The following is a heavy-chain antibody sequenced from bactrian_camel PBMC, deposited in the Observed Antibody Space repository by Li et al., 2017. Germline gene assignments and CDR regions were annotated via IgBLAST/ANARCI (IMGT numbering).Heavy chain of an antibody. Sequence: VQLVESGGGSVEAGGSLNLSCEASRYVYCMAWFRQTPGKEREGLAVADSEGTKIYSDSIEGRASVSRDTPKILVLQMNSLKPDDSGMYYCATLFIGSGCYKPLDTHFRNWGQGTQVTVS. J-gene: IGHJ6*01. CDR2: ADSEGTK. V-gene: IGHV3S53*01. D-gene: IGHD3*01. CDR3: ATLFIGSGCYKPLDTHFRN. CDR1: RYVYC.